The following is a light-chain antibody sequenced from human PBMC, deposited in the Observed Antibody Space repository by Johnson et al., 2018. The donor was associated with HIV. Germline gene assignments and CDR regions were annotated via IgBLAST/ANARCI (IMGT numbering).Light chain of an antibody. J-gene: IGLJ1*01. CDR3: GTWDSSLSGV. CDR2: ENN. Sequence: QSVLTQPPSASGPPGQRVTISCSGSSSNIGNNYVSWYQQLPGTAPKLLIYENNKRPSGIPDRFSGSKSGTSATLGITGLQTGDEADYYCGTWDSSLSGVFGTGTKVTVL. V-gene: IGLV1-51*02. CDR1: SSNIGNNY.